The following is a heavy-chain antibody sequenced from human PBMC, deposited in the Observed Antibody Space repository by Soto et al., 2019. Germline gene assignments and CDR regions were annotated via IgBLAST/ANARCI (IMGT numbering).Heavy chain of an antibody. CDR2: ISGSGGST. J-gene: IGHJ3*02. CDR3: AKWVLSGSYYAAFDI. CDR1: GFTFSSYA. D-gene: IGHD1-26*01. V-gene: IGHV3-23*01. Sequence: GGSLRLSCAASGFTFSSYAMSWVRQAPGKGLEWVSAISGSGGSTYYADSGKGRFTISRENSKNTLYLQMNSLRAEDTAVYYCAKWVLSGSYYAAFDIWGQGTMVTVSS.